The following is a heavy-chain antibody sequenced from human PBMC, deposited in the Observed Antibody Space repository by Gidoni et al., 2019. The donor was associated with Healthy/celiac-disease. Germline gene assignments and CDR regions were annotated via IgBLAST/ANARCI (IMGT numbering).Heavy chain of an antibody. J-gene: IGHJ6*02. CDR1: GFTFSSYA. CDR3: AKRDCSSTSCYVVRHYYGMDV. D-gene: IGHD2-2*01. Sequence: EVQLLESGGGLVQPGGSLRLSCAASGFTFSSYAMSWVRQAPGKGLEWVSAISGSGGSTYYADSVKGRFTISRDNSKNTLYLQMNSLRAEDTAVYYCAKRDCSSTSCYVVRHYYGMDVWGQGTTVTVSS. CDR2: ISGSGGST. V-gene: IGHV3-23*01.